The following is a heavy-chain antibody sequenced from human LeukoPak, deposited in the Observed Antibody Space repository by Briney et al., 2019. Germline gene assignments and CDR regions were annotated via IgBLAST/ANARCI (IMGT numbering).Heavy chain of an antibody. Sequence: GASVKVSCKVSGYTLTELSMHWVRQAPGKGLEWMGGFDPEDGETIYAQKFQGRVTMTRNTSISTAYMELSSLRSEDTAVYYCAVRGVLSLMDVWGRGTTVTVSS. CDR2: FDPEDGET. D-gene: IGHD3-10*01. V-gene: IGHV1-24*01. J-gene: IGHJ6*02. CDR3: AVRGVLSLMDV. CDR1: GYTLTELS.